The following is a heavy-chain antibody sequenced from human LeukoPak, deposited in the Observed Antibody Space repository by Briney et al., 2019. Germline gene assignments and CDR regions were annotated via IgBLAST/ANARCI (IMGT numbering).Heavy chain of an antibody. CDR1: GYTFTDYY. Sequence: ASVKVSCKASGYTFTDYYIHWVRQAPGQGLEWMGWINPNSGDTNYAQKFQGRVTMTRDTSISTAYMELSRLRSDDTAVYYCARGTVPAIAAPRGLNYWGQGTLVTVSS. J-gene: IGHJ4*02. CDR3: ARGTVPAIAAPRGLNY. CDR2: INPNSGDT. D-gene: IGHD6-13*01. V-gene: IGHV1-2*02.